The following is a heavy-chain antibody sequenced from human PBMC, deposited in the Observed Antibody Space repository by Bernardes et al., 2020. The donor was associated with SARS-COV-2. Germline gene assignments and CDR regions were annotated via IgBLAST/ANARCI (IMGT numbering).Heavy chain of an antibody. V-gene: IGHV4-61*01. CDR1: GVSVSGGSYH. CDR3: ARELGVWVGELYPHGWLDP. J-gene: IGHJ5*02. Sequence: SETLSLTCTVSGVSVSGGSYHWSWIRQPPGKGLEWIGNVYNGGTTSYNPSLKSRATISVDTSKNQFSLKLSSVTAADTAVYYCARELGVWVGELYPHGWLDPWGQGALVTVSS. CDR2: VYNGGTT. D-gene: IGHD3-10*01.